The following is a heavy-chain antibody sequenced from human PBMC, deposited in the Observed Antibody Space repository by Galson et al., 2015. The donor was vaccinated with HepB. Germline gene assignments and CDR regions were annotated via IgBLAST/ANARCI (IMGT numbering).Heavy chain of an antibody. Sequence: LSLTCTVAGGSISSDGYYWSWIRQHPGKGLEWIGYIYYSGSTYYNPSLKSRITMSVDTSKNQFSLKLSSVTAAGTAIYYCARDRSRIPARPGWFDPWGQGTLVTVSS. CDR2: IYYSGST. D-gene: IGHD6-6*01. CDR3: ARDRSRIPARPGWFDP. CDR1: GGSISSDGYY. V-gene: IGHV4-31*03. J-gene: IGHJ5*02.